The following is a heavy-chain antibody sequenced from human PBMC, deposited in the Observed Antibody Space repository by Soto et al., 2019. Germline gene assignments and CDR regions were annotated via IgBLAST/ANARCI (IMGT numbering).Heavy chain of an antibody. CDR2: INPSGGST. V-gene: IGHV1-46*01. CDR1: GYTFTSYY. CDR3: AANYYGSGSSQDYYYGMDV. D-gene: IGHD3-10*01. J-gene: IGHJ6*02. Sequence: GASVKVSGKASGYTFTSYYMHWVRQAPGQGLEWMGIINPSGGSTSYAQKFQGRVTMTRDTSTSTVYMELSSLRSEDTAVYYCAANYYGSGSSQDYYYGMDVWGQGTTVTVSS.